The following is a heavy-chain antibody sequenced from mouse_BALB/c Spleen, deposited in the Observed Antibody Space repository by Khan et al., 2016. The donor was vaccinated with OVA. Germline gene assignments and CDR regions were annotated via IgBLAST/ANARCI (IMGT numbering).Heavy chain of an antibody. CDR1: GYTFTSFW. J-gene: IGHJ4*01. V-gene: IGHV1S41*01. CDR3: ARSNYYDSSLYAMDY. D-gene: IGHD1-1*01. CDR2: IAPGSGSS. Sequence: DLVKPGASVNLSCNVSGYTFTSFWINWIKQRLGQGLEGIGRIAPGSGSSSYNELFKVKATLTVDTSSSTAYLQLSTLSSEESAVYYCARSNYYDSSLYAMDYWGQGTSVTVSS.